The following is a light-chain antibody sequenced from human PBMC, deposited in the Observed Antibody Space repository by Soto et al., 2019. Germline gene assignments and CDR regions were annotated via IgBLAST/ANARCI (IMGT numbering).Light chain of an antibody. V-gene: IGLV2-11*01. J-gene: IGLJ1*01. CDR2: DVS. CDR3: CSYAGSYTYYV. Sequence: QFVLTQPRSVSGSPGQSVAISCTGTSSDVGGYNFVSWYQQHPGKAPKLLMYDVSKRPSGVPARFSGSKSGNTASLTISGLQVDDEADYYCCSYAGSYTYYVFGTGTKVTVL. CDR1: SSDVGGYNF.